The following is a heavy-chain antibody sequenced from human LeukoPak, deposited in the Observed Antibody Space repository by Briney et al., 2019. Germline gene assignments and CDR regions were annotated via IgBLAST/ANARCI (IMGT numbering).Heavy chain of an antibody. J-gene: IGHJ4*02. D-gene: IGHD6-19*01. CDR2: IYYSGST. CDR1: GGSIRSSNYY. Sequence: SETLSLTCTVSGGSIRSSNYYWSWIRQPPGRGLEWIGIIYYSGSTYYNPSLKSRVTISVDTSKNQISLKLNSVTAADTAVYYCARSLAGPRARPSDYWGQGILVTVSS. V-gene: IGHV4-39*01. CDR3: ARSLAGPRARPSDY.